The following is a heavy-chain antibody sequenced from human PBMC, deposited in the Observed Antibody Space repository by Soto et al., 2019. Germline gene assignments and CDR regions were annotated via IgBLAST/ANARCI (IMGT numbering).Heavy chain of an antibody. CDR3: ARDRGGSYCDY. CDR1: GFTFSSYS. Sequence: QVQLVESGGGVVQPGRSLRLSCAASGFTFSSYSMHWVRQAPGKGLEWVAVIWYDGSNKYYADSVKGRFTISRDNSKNTLYLQMNSLRAEDTAVYYCARDRGGSYCDYWGQGTLVTVSS. V-gene: IGHV3-33*01. D-gene: IGHD1-26*01. CDR2: IWYDGSNK. J-gene: IGHJ4*02.